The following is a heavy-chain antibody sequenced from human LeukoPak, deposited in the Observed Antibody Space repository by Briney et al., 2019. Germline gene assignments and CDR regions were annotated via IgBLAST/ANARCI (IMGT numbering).Heavy chain of an antibody. CDR1: GGTFSSYA. CDR3: AREELRYFDWLLGDAFDI. Sequence: SVKVSCKASGGTFSSYAISWVRQAPGQGLEWMGGIIPIFGTANYAQKFQGRVTITADKSTSTAYMELSSLRSEDTAVYYCAREELRYFDWLLGDAFDIWGQGTMVTVSS. D-gene: IGHD3-9*01. CDR2: IIPIFGTA. V-gene: IGHV1-69*06. J-gene: IGHJ3*02.